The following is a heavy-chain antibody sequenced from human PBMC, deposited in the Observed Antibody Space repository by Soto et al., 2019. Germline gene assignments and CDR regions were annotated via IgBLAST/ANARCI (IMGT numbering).Heavy chain of an antibody. CDR1: GYIFSSYG. D-gene: IGHD7-27*01. V-gene: IGHV1-18*01. J-gene: IGHJ4*02. CDR3: ARRTLGSAIGIGDY. CDR2: VTADNGDT. Sequence: QIQLVQSGVEVKKPGASVMVSCRASGYIFSSYGISWVRQAPGQGLAWMGWVTADNGDTKNAQNLEGRVSMTTDTSTNTAYMVLRSLRSDDTALYYCARRTLGSAIGIGDYWGQGTLVTVSS.